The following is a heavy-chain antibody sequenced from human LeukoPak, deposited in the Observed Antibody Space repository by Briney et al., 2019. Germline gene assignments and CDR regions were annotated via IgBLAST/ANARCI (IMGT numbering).Heavy chain of an antibody. CDR2: ISYNGSDK. J-gene: IGHJ4*02. CDR1: GFMFSNSG. D-gene: IGHD6-13*01. Sequence: GGSLRLSCAAPGFMFSNSGMHWVRQAPGKGLEWVAVISYNGSDKYYADSVKGRFTISRDNSKNMLYLQLSSLRAEDTAVYYCGTSGTLIWPDYWGQGTLVTVSS. V-gene: IGHV3-30*03. CDR3: GTSGTLIWPDY.